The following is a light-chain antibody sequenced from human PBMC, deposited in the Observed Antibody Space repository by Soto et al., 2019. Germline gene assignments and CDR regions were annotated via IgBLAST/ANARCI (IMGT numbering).Light chain of an antibody. V-gene: IGKV3-20*01. CDR3: QQYVNSPGT. CDR1: QIVNSDY. J-gene: IGKJ1*01. Sequence: EIVLTQSPGTLSLSPGERATLSCGASQIVNSDYFAWFQLKPGQAPRLLIYGASRRATGIPDRFSGSGSETDFTLTINRLEPEDFAMYYCQQYVNSPGTFGQGSRIEIK. CDR2: GAS.